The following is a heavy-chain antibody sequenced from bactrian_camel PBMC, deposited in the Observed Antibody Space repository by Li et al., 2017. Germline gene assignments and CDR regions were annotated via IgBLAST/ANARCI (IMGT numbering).Heavy chain of an antibody. CDR1: KATDSSVSGSVC. D-gene: IGHD5*01. CDR2: TYVGGGAS. J-gene: IGHJ6*01. V-gene: IGHV3-3*01. Sequence: HVQLVESGGGSVEAGGSLRLSCTASKATDSSVSGSVCMGWFRQAPGKQREGVATTYVGGGASYYADSVKGRFTISHADAKNSMYLQMNSLKPEDTAIYYCAAARWGRRCRSFWGAGGAKTDFDSWGQGTQVTVS. CDR3: AAARWGRRCRSFWGAGGAKTDFDS.